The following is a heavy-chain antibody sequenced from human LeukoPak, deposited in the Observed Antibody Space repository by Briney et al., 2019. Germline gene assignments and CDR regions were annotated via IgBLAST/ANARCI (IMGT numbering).Heavy chain of an antibody. CDR3: AKATKTGTGTPALAIDY. Sequence: GGSLRLSCAASGFIFSDYYMSWIRQAPGKGREWVSYISTTSSYTAYADSVGGRFTISRDNAKNSQYLQMNGLRAEDTAVYFCAKATKTGTGTPALAIDYWGQGTLVTVSS. J-gene: IGHJ4*02. CDR2: ISTTSSYT. CDR1: GFIFSDYY. D-gene: IGHD1-1*01. V-gene: IGHV3-11*05.